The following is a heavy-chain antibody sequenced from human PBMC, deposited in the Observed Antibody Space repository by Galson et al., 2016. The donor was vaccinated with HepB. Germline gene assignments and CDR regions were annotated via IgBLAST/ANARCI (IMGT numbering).Heavy chain of an antibody. J-gene: IGHJ4*02. CDR2: INHGGSA. D-gene: IGHD2-21*01. Sequence: SETLSLTCAVYGGSFSGYYWSWIRQPPGKGLEWIGEINHGGSANFNPSLKTRVTISVDTSKNQFSLKLSSVNAADTAVYYCAHSGDYSLNYWGQGTLVTVSS. CDR1: GGSFSGYY. CDR3: AHSGDYSLNY. V-gene: IGHV4-34*01.